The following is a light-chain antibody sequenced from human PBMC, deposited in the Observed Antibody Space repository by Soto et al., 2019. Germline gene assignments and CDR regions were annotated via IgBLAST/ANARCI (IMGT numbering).Light chain of an antibody. CDR1: QSISSW. Sequence: DIQMTQSPSTLSASVGDRVTITCRASQSISSWLAWYQQKPGKAPKLLIYDASSLESGVPSRFSGSGSGTESTLTISSLQPDDFATCYCQQYNSYPYTFGQGTKLEIK. J-gene: IGKJ2*01. CDR3: QQYNSYPYT. CDR2: DAS. V-gene: IGKV1-5*01.